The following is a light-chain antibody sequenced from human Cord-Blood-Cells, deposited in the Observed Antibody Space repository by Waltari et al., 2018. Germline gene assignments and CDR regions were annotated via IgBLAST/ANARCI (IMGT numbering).Light chain of an antibody. CDR3: QQYNNWPPT. Sequence: EIVMTQSPATLSVSPGERATLSCRASQSVSSNVAWYQQKPGQAPRLLIYGASTRATGIPARFSGSGSGTEFTLTISSLQSEDFAVYYCQQYNNWPPTFGGGTKVEIK. CDR2: GAS. V-gene: IGKV3-15*01. J-gene: IGKJ4*01. CDR1: QSVSSN.